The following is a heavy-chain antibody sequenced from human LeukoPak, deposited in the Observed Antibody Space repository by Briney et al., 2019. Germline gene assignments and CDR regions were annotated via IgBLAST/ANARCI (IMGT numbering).Heavy chain of an antibody. CDR3: ARTGGYSGYVPDYYYYYYMDV. CDR2: INHSGST. D-gene: IGHD5-12*01. Sequence: SETLSLTCAVYGGSFSGYYWSWIRQPPGKGLEWIGEINHSGSTNYNPSLKSRVTISVDTSKNQFSLKLSSVTAADTAVYYCARTGGYSGYVPDYYYYYYMDVWGKGTTVTVSS. CDR1: GGSFSGYY. V-gene: IGHV4-34*01. J-gene: IGHJ6*03.